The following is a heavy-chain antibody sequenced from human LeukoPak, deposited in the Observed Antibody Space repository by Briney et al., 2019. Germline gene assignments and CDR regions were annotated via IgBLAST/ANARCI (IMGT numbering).Heavy chain of an antibody. CDR1: GYTFTTYG. CDR3: ARVREAGDAFDI. J-gene: IGHJ3*02. Sequence: ASVKVSCKASGYTFTTYGISWVRQAPGQGLEWMGWINTYNGNTNYAQKLQGRVTMTTDTSTSTAYMELRSLRSDDTAVYYCARVREAGDAFDIWGQGTMVTVSS. D-gene: IGHD6-13*01. V-gene: IGHV1-18*01. CDR2: INTYNGNT.